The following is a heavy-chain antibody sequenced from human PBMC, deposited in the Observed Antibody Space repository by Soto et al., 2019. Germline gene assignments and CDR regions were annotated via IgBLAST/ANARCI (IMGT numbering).Heavy chain of an antibody. CDR1: GYSFTSYW. CDR3: ARYSSSSGYYYGMDV. J-gene: IGHJ6*02. V-gene: IGHV5-51*01. Sequence: EVQLVQSGAEVKKPGESLKISCKGSGYSFTSYWIGWVRQMPGKGLEWMGIIYPGDSDTRYSPSFQGQVTISADKSISTAYLQWSSLKASDTAMYYCARYSSSSGYYYGMDVWGQGTTVTVSS. CDR2: IYPGDSDT. D-gene: IGHD6-6*01.